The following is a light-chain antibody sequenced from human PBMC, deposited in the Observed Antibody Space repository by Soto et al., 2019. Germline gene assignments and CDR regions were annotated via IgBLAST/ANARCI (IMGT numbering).Light chain of an antibody. CDR2: GIS. J-gene: IGKJ4*01. Sequence: EIVLTQSPGTLSLSPGERATLSCRASQTVSRSYLAWYQQKPGQAPRLLISGISTRATGIPDRISGSGSGTEFTLTISSLQSEDFAVYYCQQYNSWPLTFGGGTKV. CDR3: QQYNSWPLT. CDR1: QTVSRSY. V-gene: IGKV3-20*01.